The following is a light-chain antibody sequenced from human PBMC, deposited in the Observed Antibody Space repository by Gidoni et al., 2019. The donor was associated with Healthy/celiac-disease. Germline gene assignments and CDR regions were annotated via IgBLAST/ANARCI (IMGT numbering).Light chain of an antibody. CDR3: QQYYSTPQT. V-gene: IGKV4-1*01. CDR2: WAS. Sequence: IVMTQSPDSLPVSLGERATINCKSSQSVLYSSNNQNFLAWYQQKPGQPPKLLIYWASTRESGVPDRLSGSGSGTDFTLTISSLQAEDGAVYYCQQYYSTPQTFGQGTKVEIK. J-gene: IGKJ1*01. CDR1: QSVLYSSNNQNF.